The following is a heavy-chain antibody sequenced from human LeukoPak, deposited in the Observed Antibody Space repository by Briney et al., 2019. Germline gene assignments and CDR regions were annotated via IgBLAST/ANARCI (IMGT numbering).Heavy chain of an antibody. CDR2: IRYDGSNK. D-gene: IGHD3-10*01. V-gene: IGHV3-30*02. CDR3: ARVTYGSGTYGAFDY. Sequence: GGSLRLSCAASGFTFSSYGMHWVRQAPGKGLEWVAFIRYDGSNKYYADSVKGRFTISRDNSKNTLYLQMNSLRAEDTAVYYCARVTYGSGTYGAFDYWGQGTLGTVSS. J-gene: IGHJ4*02. CDR1: GFTFSSYG.